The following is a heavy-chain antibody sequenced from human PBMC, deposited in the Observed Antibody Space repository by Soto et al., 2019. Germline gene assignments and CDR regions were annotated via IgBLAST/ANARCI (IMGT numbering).Heavy chain of an antibody. J-gene: IGHJ4*02. Sequence: QLQLQESGPGLVKPSETLSLTCTVSGGSISSSSSYWGWIRQPPGKGLEWIGSMSYSGSTYHNPSLKRRVTLSVDTTQNQFSLKLTSVTAADTAVYYCARHRVPSVYDPIPGCFDSWGQGILVTASS. D-gene: IGHD5-12*01. CDR3: ARHRVPSVYDPIPGCFDS. CDR1: GGSISSSSSY. V-gene: IGHV4-39*01. CDR2: MSYSGST.